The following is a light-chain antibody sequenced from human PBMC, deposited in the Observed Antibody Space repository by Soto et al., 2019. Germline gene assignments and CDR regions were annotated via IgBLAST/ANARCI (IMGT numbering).Light chain of an antibody. V-gene: IGKV1-5*03. Sequence: DIQMTQSPSTLSAYVGDRVTITCRASQSISSWLAWYQQKPGKAHKLLIYKASSLEGGVPSRFSGSGSGTDFTLTISSLQPDDFATYYCQQYHSYSLTFGGGTKVDIK. J-gene: IGKJ4*01. CDR1: QSISSW. CDR3: QQYHSYSLT. CDR2: KAS.